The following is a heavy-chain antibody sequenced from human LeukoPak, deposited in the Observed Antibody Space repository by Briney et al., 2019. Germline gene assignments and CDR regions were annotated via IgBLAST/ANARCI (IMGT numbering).Heavy chain of an antibody. CDR1: GFTFSSYA. J-gene: IGHJ4*02. D-gene: IGHD1-26*01. CDR2: ISWNSGNI. Sequence: GGSLRLSCAASGFTFSSYAMHWVRQAPGKGLEWVSGISWNSGNIGYADSVKGRFTISRDNAKNSLYLQMNSLRAEDTALYYCATTRASGSYVRPFDYWGQGTLVTVSS. CDR3: ATTRASGSYVRPFDY. V-gene: IGHV3-9*01.